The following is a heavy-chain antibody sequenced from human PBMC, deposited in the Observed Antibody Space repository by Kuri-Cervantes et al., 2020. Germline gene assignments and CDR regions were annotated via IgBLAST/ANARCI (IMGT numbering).Heavy chain of an antibody. CDR2: IYYSRST. V-gene: IGHV4-31*03. J-gene: IGHJ6*02. D-gene: IGHD3-10*01. Sequence: SETLSLTCTVSGGSISSGGYYWSWIRQHPGKGLEWIGYIYYSRSTYYNPSLKSRVTISVDTSKNQFSLKLSSVTAADTAVYYCARSSGVIQYYGMDVWGQGTTVTVSS. CDR1: GGSISSGGYY. CDR3: ARSSGVIQYYGMDV.